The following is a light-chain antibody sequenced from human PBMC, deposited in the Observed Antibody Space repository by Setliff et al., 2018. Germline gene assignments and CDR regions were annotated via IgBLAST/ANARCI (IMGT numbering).Light chain of an antibody. CDR3: AAWDDSLNGPV. J-gene: IGLJ1*01. Sequence: QSVLTQPPSAPGTPGQRVTISCSGSSSNIGSNTVNWYQQLPGTAPKLLIYSNNQRPSGVPDRFSGSKSGTSASLAISGLQSEDEADYYCAAWDDSLNGPVFGTGTKVTV. CDR1: SSNIGSNT. CDR2: SNN. V-gene: IGLV1-44*01.